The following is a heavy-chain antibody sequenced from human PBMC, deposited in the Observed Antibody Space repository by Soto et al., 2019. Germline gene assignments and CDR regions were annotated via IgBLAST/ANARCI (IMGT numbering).Heavy chain of an antibody. CDR1: GSTVNDYW. CDR2: IYPGDADT. V-gene: IGHV5-51*01. Sequence: PGESLKISCKGSGSTVNDYWIGWVRQLPGKGLEWMGIIYPGDADTRYSPSFQGHVTITVDQSTSTAYLQWNPLKASDTAMYYCARNISNFRYYCYAMDVWGQGTTVTVSS. CDR3: ARNISNFRYYCYAMDV. D-gene: IGHD4-4*01. J-gene: IGHJ6*02.